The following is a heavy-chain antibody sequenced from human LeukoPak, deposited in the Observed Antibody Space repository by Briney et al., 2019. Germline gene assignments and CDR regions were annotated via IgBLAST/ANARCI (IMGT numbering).Heavy chain of an antibody. J-gene: IGHJ4*02. CDR3: AKDRRTTFFDY. D-gene: IGHD3-16*01. CDR2: VSGGGGST. Sequence: GGSLRLSCAASGFTFSSYAMSWVRQAPGKGREWVLAVSGGGGSTYYADSVKGRLTISKDNSKNPLYLQMNSLRAEDTAVYYCAKDRRTTFFDYWGQGTLVTVSS. V-gene: IGHV3-23*01. CDR1: GFTFSSYA.